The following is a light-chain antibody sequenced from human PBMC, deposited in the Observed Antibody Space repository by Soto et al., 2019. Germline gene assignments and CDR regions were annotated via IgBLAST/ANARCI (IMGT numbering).Light chain of an antibody. Sequence: EVVMTQSPATLSVSPGESVTLSCRASESISRTLAWYQQKSGQPPRLLIFDASTRATGVPARFSSSGSGTEFTLTISSLQSEDFAVYYCQQYNNWPPGGGITFGQGTRLAIK. CDR2: DAS. CDR1: ESISRT. J-gene: IGKJ5*01. CDR3: QQYNNWPPGGGIT. V-gene: IGKV3D-15*01.